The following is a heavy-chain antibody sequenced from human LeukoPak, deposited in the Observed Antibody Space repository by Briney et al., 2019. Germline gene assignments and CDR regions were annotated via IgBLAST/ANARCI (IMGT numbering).Heavy chain of an antibody. D-gene: IGHD1-14*01. J-gene: IGHJ4*02. CDR2: ITTSGGST. Sequence: LPGGSLRLSCAASGFTFSGYAMTWVRQAPGKGLGWVSGITTSGGSTYYADSVKGRFTISRDNSKNTLYLQMNSLRAEDTAVYYCAKGYFYFDDWGQGTLVTVSS. CDR3: AKGYFYFDD. V-gene: IGHV3-23*01. CDR1: GFTFSGYA.